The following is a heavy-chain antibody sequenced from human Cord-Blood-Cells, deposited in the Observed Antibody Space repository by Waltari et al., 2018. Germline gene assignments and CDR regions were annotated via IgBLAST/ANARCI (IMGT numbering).Heavy chain of an antibody. CDR2: ISYDGSNK. CDR3: ARTYYYDSSGDDAFDI. CDR1: GFTFSSYA. Sequence: QVQLVESGGGVVQPGRSLRLSCAASGFTFSSYAMHWVRQGPGKGLEWVAVISYDGSNKYYADSVKGRFTISRDNSKNTLYLQMNSLRAEDTAVYYCARTYYYDSSGDDAFDIWGQGTMVTVSS. D-gene: IGHD3-22*01. V-gene: IGHV3-30-3*01. J-gene: IGHJ3*02.